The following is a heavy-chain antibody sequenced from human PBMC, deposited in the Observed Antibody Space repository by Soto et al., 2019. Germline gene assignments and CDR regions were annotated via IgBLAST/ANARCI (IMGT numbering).Heavy chain of an antibody. D-gene: IGHD6-13*01. Sequence: EVQLVESGGGLVQPGGSLRLSCAASGFTFSSYWMHWVRQAPGKGLVWVSHINSDGSSTTYADSVKGRFTISRDNTKNTLYLQMNSLRAEDTALSYCVRDDIGLVIDYRRLGT. CDR2: INSDGSST. V-gene: IGHV3-74*01. CDR1: GFTFSSYW. CDR3: VRDDIGLVIDY. J-gene: IGHJ4*02.